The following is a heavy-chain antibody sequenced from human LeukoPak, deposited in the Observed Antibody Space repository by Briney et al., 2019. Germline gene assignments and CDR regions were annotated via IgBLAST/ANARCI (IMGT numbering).Heavy chain of an antibody. V-gene: IGHV3-66*01. CDR2: LYHGGST. D-gene: IGHD3-10*01. CDR3: ATRRFGELTY. Sequence: GGSLRLSCAASGLTFNDYYMTWIRQAPGKGLEWVSILYHGGSTYYADSVKGRFSISRDTSKNTLYLQMNSLRVEDTAVYYCATRRFGELTYWGQGTLVTVSS. J-gene: IGHJ4*02. CDR1: GLTFNDYY.